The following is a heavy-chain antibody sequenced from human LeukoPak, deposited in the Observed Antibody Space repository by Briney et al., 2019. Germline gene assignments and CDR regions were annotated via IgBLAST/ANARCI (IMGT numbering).Heavy chain of an antibody. J-gene: IGHJ4*02. V-gene: IGHV3-7*01. CDR3: ASLDTAMVNGDY. CDR1: GITFSSYW. D-gene: IGHD5-18*01. Sequence: GGSLRLSCAASGITFSSYWMSWVRQAPGKGLEWAANIKQDGSEKNYVDSVKGRFTISGDNAKNSLYLQMNSLRAEDTAMYYCASLDTAMVNGDYWGQGTLVTVSS. CDR2: IKQDGSEK.